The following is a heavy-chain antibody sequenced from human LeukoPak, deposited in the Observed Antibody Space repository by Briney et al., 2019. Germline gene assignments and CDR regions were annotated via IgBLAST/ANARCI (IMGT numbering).Heavy chain of an antibody. D-gene: IGHD6-13*01. CDR3: AGLGAAAGNKGNCFDP. V-gene: IGHV4-4*02. CDR2: IYHSGST. CDR1: GGSISINNR. Sequence: PSGTLSLTCAVSGGSISINNRWSWVRQPPGKGLEWIGEIYHSGSTNYNPSLKSRVTISVDKSKNQFSLNLSSVTAADTAVYYCAGLGAAAGNKGNCFDPWGQGTPVTVSS. J-gene: IGHJ5*02.